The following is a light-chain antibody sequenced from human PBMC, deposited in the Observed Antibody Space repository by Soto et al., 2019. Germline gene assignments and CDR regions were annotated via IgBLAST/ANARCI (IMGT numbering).Light chain of an antibody. Sequence: QSALTQPASGSGSPGQSITISCTGTSSDVGSYNLISWYQQYPDKAPKLMIYEVSKRPSGVSNRFSGSKSGNTASLTISGLQAEDEADYYCCSYAGSSTFYVFGSGTKVTVL. J-gene: IGLJ1*01. V-gene: IGLV2-23*02. CDR3: CSYAGSSTFYV. CDR2: EVS. CDR1: SSDVGSYNL.